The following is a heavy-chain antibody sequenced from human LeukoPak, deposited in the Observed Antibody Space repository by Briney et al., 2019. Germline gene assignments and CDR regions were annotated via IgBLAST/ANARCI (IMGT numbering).Heavy chain of an antibody. CDR1: GFTFGSYW. CDR3: ARDRGYTQDY. V-gene: IGHV3-74*01. J-gene: IGHJ4*02. D-gene: IGHD5-12*01. CDR2: IKSDGSTT. Sequence: GGSLRLSCAASGFTFGSYWMHWVRQAPGKGLVWVSYIKSDGSTTNYADSVKGRFTISGDNAQNTLYLQMNSLRAEDTAVYYCARDRGYTQDYWGQGTLVTVPS.